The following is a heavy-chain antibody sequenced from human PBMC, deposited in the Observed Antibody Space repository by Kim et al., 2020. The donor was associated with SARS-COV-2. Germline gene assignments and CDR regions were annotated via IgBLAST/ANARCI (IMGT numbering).Heavy chain of an antibody. J-gene: IGHJ4*02. V-gene: IGHV4-34*01. CDR3: ARGDSSGRVDY. CDR2: INHSGST. D-gene: IGHD6-19*01. Sequence: SETLSLTCAVYGGSFSGYYWSWIRQPPGKGLEWIGEINHSGSTNYNPSLKSRVTISVDTSKNQFSLKLSSVTAADTAVYYCARGDSSGRVDYWGQGTLAT. CDR1: GGSFSGYY.